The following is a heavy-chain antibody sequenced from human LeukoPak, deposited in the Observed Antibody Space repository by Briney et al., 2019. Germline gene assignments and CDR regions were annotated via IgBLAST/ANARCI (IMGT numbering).Heavy chain of an antibody. CDR3: ASGLYGGLFDN. Sequence: GGSLRLSCVMSGFTFSNYAMNWVRQAPGKGLEWISDISPNSGSTYHIESVRCRFTISRDNSKNTLYLQMNSLRADDTAVYYCASGLYGGLFDNWGQGTLVTVSS. V-gene: IGHV3-23*01. CDR1: GFTFSNYA. D-gene: IGHD4/OR15-4a*01. J-gene: IGHJ4*02. CDR2: ISPNSGST.